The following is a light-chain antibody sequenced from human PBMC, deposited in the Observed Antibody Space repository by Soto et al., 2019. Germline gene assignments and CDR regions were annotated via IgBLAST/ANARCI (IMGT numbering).Light chain of an antibody. CDR2: EVP. Sequence: QSALTQPPSVSGSPGQSVTISCTGTSGDIGSYNRVSWFQQPPGTAPQLMIYEVPNRPSGVPDRFSGSKSGNTASLTISGLQTEDETSNSTPFVFGTGTKVTVL. J-gene: IGLJ1*01. CDR3: PFV. V-gene: IGLV2-18*01. CDR1: SGDIGSYNR.